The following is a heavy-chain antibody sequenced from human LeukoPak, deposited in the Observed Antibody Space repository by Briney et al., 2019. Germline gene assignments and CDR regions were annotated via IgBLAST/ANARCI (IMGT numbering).Heavy chain of an antibody. CDR1: GFTFSTYR. V-gene: IGHV3-7*01. J-gene: IGHJ6*03. Sequence: GGSLRLSCAASGFTFSTYRMSWVRQAPGKGLEWVANIKQDGSEKHYVDSVKGRFTISRDNAKNSLYLQMSSLRTEDTAVYYCTRVEETATTAAIIRKYSYYYYYMDVWGKGNTVTVSS. CDR3: TRVEETATTAAIIRKYSYYYYYMDV. D-gene: IGHD4-11*01. CDR2: IKQDGSEK.